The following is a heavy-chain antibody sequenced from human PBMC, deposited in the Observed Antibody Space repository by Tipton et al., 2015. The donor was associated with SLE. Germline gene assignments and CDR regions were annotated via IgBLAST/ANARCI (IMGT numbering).Heavy chain of an antibody. CDR2: ISWNSGSI. Sequence: RSLRLSCAASGFTFDDYAMHWVRQAPGKGLEWVSGISWNSGSIGYADSVKGRFTISRDNAKNSPYLQMNSLRAEDTALYYCAKDVWFGENAFDIWGQGTMVTVSS. J-gene: IGHJ3*02. V-gene: IGHV3-9*01. CDR1: GFTFDDYA. CDR3: AKDVWFGENAFDI. D-gene: IGHD3-10*01.